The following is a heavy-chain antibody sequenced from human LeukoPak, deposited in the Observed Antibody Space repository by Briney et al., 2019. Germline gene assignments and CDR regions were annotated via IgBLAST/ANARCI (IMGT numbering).Heavy chain of an antibody. CDR3: ARSTGARQFDY. D-gene: IGHD1-14*01. Sequence: GESLKISFQVSGYSFSSYWVAWGRPMPGKGVEWMGIIYPGDSDTRYSPSFQGQVTISADKSISTAYLQWSSLKASDTAMYYCARSTGARQFDYWGQGTLVTVSS. V-gene: IGHV5-51*01. CDR1: GYSFSSYW. J-gene: IGHJ4*02. CDR2: IYPGDSDT.